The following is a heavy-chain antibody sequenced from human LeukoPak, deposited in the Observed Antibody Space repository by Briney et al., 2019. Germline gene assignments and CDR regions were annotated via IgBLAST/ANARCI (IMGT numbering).Heavy chain of an antibody. V-gene: IGHV1-2*02. CDR2: INPNSGGT. D-gene: IGHD3-10*01. Sequence: ASVKVSCKTSGYTFTAYFMHWVRQAPGQGLEWMGWINPNSGGTNYAQKFQGRVTMTRDTSISTAYMELSRLKSDDTAVYYCARNYYGSGSYLVLDYWGQGTLVTVSS. J-gene: IGHJ4*02. CDR1: GYTFTAYF. CDR3: ARNYYGSGSYLVLDY.